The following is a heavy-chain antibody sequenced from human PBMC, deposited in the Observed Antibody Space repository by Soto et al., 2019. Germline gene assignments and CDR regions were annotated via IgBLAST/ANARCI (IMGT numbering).Heavy chain of an antibody. Sequence: ASVKVSCKASGYTFTHYDINWVRQATGQGLEWMGWMNPNTGNTGFAQKFQDRVTMTRNTSISTAYMELSSLRSEDTALYFCARARGPRYGDYDILTGPILTGFDYWGQGTLVTVSS. V-gene: IGHV1-8*01. CDR1: GYTFTHYD. CDR3: ARARGPRYGDYDILTGPILTGFDY. CDR2: MNPNTGNT. J-gene: IGHJ4*02. D-gene: IGHD3-9*01.